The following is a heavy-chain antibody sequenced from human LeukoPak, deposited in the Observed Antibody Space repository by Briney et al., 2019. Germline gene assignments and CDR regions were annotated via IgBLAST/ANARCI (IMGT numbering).Heavy chain of an antibody. J-gene: IGHJ4*02. Sequence: GGSLRLSCAASGFTFSSYDMHWVRHATGKGLEWVSAIGTAGDTYYPGSVKGRFTISRENSKNSLYVQRSSVRAGDRAVYYCARAVLRSGSCFFYYGGQGTLVTVSS. CDR1: GFTFSSYD. CDR3: ARAVLRSGSCFFYY. CDR2: IGTAGDT. V-gene: IGHV3-13*01. D-gene: IGHD1-26*01.